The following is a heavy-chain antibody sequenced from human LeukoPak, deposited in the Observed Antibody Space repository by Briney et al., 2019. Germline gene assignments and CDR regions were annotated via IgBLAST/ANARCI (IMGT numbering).Heavy chain of an antibody. D-gene: IGHD3-16*02. CDR2: INTNTGNP. J-gene: IGHJ4*02. CDR1: RYTFTSYA. CDR3: AREQEQFMITFGGVIVDDY. V-gene: IGHV7-4-1*02. Sequence: ASVKVSCKASRYTFTSYAMNWVRQAPGQGLEWMGWINTNTGNPTYAQGFTGRFVFSLDTSVSTAYLQISSLKAEDTAVYYCAREQEQFMITFGGVIVDDYWGQGTLVTVSS.